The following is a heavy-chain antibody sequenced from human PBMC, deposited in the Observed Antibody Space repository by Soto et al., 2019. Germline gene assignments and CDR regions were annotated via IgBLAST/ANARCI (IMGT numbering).Heavy chain of an antibody. CDR2: IYYSGGT. CDR3: TREQSDDNDFAP. Sequence: SETLSLTCTVSGAALSSGGYFYTWVRQPPGKGLEWLGYIYYSGGTNYNPSLKSRVTISLDKSQSQFSLRLISVTAADTAAYYSTREQSDDNDFAPWGQGTLVTVSS. J-gene: IGHJ5*02. CDR1: GAALSSGGYF. V-gene: IGHV4-61*08. D-gene: IGHD1-1*01.